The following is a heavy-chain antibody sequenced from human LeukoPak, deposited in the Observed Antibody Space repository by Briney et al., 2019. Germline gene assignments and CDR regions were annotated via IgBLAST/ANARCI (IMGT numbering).Heavy chain of an antibody. CDR1: GFTVSDSA. CDR3: AEMSNDY. Sequence: GGSLRLSCAAPGFTVSDSAIHWVRQASGKGLEWVGRIRSKANRYATEYAASVKGRFSISRDDSKNTAYLQMKSLKTEDTAVYYCAEMSNDYWGQGTLGTVSS. CDR2: IRSKANRYAT. D-gene: IGHD5/OR15-5a*01. J-gene: IGHJ4*02. V-gene: IGHV3-73*01.